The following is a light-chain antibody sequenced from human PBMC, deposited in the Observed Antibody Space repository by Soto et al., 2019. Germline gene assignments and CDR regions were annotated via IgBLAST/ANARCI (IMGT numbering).Light chain of an antibody. CDR1: SSDVGSYNL. Sequence: QSALTQPASVSGSPGQSITISCTGTSSDVGSYNLVSWYQQHPGKAPKLMIYEVSKRPSGVSNRFSGSKSGNTASLTISGLQAEDEADYYCCSYAGSSTYVVFGAGTKRPS. CDR3: CSYAGSSTYVV. CDR2: EVS. V-gene: IGLV2-23*02. J-gene: IGLJ2*01.